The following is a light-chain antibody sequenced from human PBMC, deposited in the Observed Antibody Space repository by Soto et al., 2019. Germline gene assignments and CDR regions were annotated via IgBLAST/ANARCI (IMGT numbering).Light chain of an antibody. V-gene: IGKV3-15*01. CDR2: SAT. CDR1: QSVKKN. J-gene: IGKJ1*01. CDR3: QQYDNWPPLT. Sequence: EVVMTQSPATLSVSPGDRATLSCRASQSVKKNLAWYRQTLGQAARLLVYSATTRAAGVPPRFSGSGSGTEFTLTISSLQSEDSAVYYCQQYDNWPPLTFGQGTKVEI.